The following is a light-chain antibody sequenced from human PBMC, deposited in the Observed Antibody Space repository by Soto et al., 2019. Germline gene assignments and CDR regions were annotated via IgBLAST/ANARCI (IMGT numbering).Light chain of an antibody. Sequence: IQVTQSPSSLSASVGDRVTITCLASQNIKLDLNWYQQKPGKAPKHLMYSTSRLRSGVPSRFSGSGSGTDFNLTISTLEPEDFATYYGQQSDRIPITVGEGTRLEIK. J-gene: IGKJ5*01. CDR2: STS. V-gene: IGKV1-39*01. CDR3: QQSDRIPIT. CDR1: QNIKLD.